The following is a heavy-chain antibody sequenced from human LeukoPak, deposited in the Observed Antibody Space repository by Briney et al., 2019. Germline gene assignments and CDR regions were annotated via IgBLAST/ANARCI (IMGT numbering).Heavy chain of an antibody. J-gene: IGHJ4*02. CDR1: GFTFSDYY. Sequence: PGGSLRLSCAASGFTFSDYYMIWIRQAPGKGLEWVSYISSSSSRTNYADSVKGRFTISRDNAKNSLYLQMYSLRAEDTAVYYCAKERRTGSGAALDYWGPGTLVTVS. CDR3: AKERRTGSGAALDY. V-gene: IGHV3-11*06. D-gene: IGHD6-19*01. CDR2: ISSSSSRT.